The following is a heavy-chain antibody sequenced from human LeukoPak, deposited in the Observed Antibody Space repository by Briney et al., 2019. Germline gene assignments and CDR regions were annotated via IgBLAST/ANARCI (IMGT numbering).Heavy chain of an antibody. CDR2: IRYDGNNE. CDR1: GFTFSNCG. J-gene: IGHJ4*02. D-gene: IGHD4-11*01. CDR3: AKDISSTTTIMDY. V-gene: IGHV3-30*02. Sequence: GGSLRHSCVASGFTFSNCGMHRGRQAPDKGLEWVAFIRYDGNNEYYADSVKGRFTISRDNSKNTLYLQMNSLRPEDTAVYYCAKDISSTTTIMDYWGQGTLVIVSS.